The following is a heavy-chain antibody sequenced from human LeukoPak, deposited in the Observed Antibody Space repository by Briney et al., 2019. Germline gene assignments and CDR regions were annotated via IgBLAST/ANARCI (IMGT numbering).Heavy chain of an antibody. CDR3: ARDNGWSADF. Sequence: GGSLRLSCAASGFTFDDYAMHWVRQAPGKGLEWVSGISWNSGSIGYADSVKGRFTISRDNAKNSLFLQMNSLRVEDTAVYYCARDNGWSADFWGQGTLVTVSS. D-gene: IGHD2-15*01. V-gene: IGHV3-9*01. CDR2: ISWNSGSI. CDR1: GFTFDDYA. J-gene: IGHJ4*02.